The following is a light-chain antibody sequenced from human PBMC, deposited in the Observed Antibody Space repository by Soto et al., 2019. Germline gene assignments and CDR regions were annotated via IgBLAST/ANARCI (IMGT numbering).Light chain of an antibody. Sequence: EIVLTQSPGTLSLSPGERATLSCRASQSLSNRYLAWYQQKPGQAPRLLITGISKRAPGIPDRFSGSGSGTDFSLTISRLETEDFAMYYCHQFDGSITFGVGTKVDI. CDR1: QSLSNRY. CDR3: HQFDGSIT. J-gene: IGKJ4*01. V-gene: IGKV3-20*01. CDR2: GIS.